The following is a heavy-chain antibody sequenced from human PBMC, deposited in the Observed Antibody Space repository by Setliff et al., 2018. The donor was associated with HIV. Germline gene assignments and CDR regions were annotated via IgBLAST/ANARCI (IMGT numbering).Heavy chain of an antibody. Sequence: ASVKVSCKASGYTFSNYAIHWVRQAPGQRLEWMGWINADNGNTKYSQKFQGRVTITRDTSASTAYMDLRSLRFEETAVYYCARDTYNFWSAYYKAGFDPWGQGTLVTVSS. CDR2: INADNGNT. CDR3: ARDTYNFWSAYYKAGFDP. D-gene: IGHD3-3*01. J-gene: IGHJ5*02. V-gene: IGHV1-3*01. CDR1: GYTFSNYA.